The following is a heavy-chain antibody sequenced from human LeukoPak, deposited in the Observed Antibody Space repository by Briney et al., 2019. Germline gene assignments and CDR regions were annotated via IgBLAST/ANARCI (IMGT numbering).Heavy chain of an antibody. CDR1: GFTFSSSA. D-gene: IGHD6-13*01. V-gene: IGHV3-21*01. J-gene: IGHJ5*02. Sequence: PGGSLRLSCAASGFTFSSSAMNWVRQAPGKGLEWVSSINNVGSHIYYADSVKGRFTISRDNAKNSLYLQMNSLRAEDTAVYYCARELIAAAAPLGWFDPWGQGTLVTVSS. CDR3: ARELIAAAAPLGWFDP. CDR2: INNVGSHI.